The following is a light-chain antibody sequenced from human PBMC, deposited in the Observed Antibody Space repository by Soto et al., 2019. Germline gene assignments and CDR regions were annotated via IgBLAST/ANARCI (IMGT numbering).Light chain of an antibody. CDR2: GAS. Sequence: EIVFTQSPGTLSLSPGERATLSCSASESVRDKYLAWYQQKPGQAPRLLIYGASTRATGIPDRFSGSGSGIDFTLTINTLEPEDFAVYYCQQYGSSPLFSFGPGTKVDIK. V-gene: IGKV3-20*01. J-gene: IGKJ3*01. CDR3: QQYGSSPLFS. CDR1: ESVRDKY.